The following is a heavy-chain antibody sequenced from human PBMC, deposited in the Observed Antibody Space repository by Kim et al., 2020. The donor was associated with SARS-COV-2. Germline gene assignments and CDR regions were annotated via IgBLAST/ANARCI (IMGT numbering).Heavy chain of an antibody. D-gene: IGHD2-2*01. Sequence: VKGRFTISRDDSKNTLYLQMNSLKTEDTAVYYCTTGRYCSSTSCYGSLDYWGQGTLVTVSS. V-gene: IGHV3-15*01. CDR3: TTGRYCSSTSCYGSLDY. J-gene: IGHJ4*02.